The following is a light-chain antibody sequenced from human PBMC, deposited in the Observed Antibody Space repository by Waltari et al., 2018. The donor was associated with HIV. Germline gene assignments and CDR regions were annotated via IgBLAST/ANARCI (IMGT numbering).Light chain of an antibody. J-gene: IGLJ1*01. CDR3: SSYTSSSTYV. CDR1: RHDDGSSKL. CDR2: DVC. Sequence: QYALSQPASVSGSPGQSIPLPCSGTRHDDGSSKLVSWHHQHPGEAPKLIIHDVCDRPSGISNRFSGSKSGNTASLTISGLQTEDEADYYCSSYTSSSTYVFGTGTRVTVL. V-gene: IGLV2-14*03.